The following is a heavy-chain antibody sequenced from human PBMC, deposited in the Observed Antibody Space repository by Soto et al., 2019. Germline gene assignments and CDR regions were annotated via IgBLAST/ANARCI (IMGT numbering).Heavy chain of an antibody. CDR3: ASPPYPRRQDAYYYDSSDAFDI. D-gene: IGHD3-22*01. J-gene: IGHJ3*02. Sequence: RGSLRLSCAASGFTFSSYEMNWVRQAPGKGMEWVSYISSSGSTIYYADSVKGRFTISRDNAKNSLYLQMNSLRAEDTAVYYCASPPYPRRQDAYYYDSSDAFDIWGQGTMVTVSS. CDR1: GFTFSSYE. CDR2: ISSSGSTI. V-gene: IGHV3-48*03.